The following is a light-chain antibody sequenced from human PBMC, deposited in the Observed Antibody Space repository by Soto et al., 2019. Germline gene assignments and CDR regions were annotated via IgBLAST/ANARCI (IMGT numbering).Light chain of an antibody. J-gene: IGKJ5*01. Sequence: DIQMTQSPSTLSAYVGDIVTITCRASQSISSWLAWYQQKPGKAPKLLIYDASSLQSGVPSRFSGSGSGTDFTLTISSLQPEDFATYYCQKANSFPITCGQGKRRAIK. CDR2: DAS. CDR3: QKANSFPIT. CDR1: QSISSW. V-gene: IGKV1-12*01.